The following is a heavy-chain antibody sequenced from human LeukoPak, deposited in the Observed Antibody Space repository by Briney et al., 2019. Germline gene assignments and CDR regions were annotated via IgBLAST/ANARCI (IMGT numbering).Heavy chain of an antibody. CDR3: AKDRFGSGSPNWFGP. D-gene: IGHD3-10*01. CDR2: ISGSSGTI. V-gene: IGHV3-23*01. J-gene: IGHJ5*02. CDR1: GFSFSNYA. Sequence: GGSLRLSCTASGFSFSNYAMSWVRQAPGKGLEWVAAISGSSGTIFYASSLKGRFTISRDNSKNALFLNMTSLRADDTAVYFCAKDRFGSGSPNWFGPWGQGTLVTVSS.